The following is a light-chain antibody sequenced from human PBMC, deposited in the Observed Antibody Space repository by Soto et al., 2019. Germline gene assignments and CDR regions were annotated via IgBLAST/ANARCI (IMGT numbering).Light chain of an antibody. V-gene: IGKV3-20*01. CDR1: QSVSSNY. CDR3: QKYGSSPRT. CDR2: GEF. Sequence: VLTQSPGTLSLSPGDSVTFSCRASQSVSSNYLAWYQQKTGQAPRLLIYGEFKRATGIPARFSGSGSGTDFNLTISRMEPEDFAVYCCQKYGSSPRTCGQGTKVDIK. J-gene: IGKJ1*01.